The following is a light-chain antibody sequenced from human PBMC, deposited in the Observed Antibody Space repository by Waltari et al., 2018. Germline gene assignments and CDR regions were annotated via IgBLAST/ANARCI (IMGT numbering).Light chain of an antibody. Sequence: EIVMTQSPATLPLSPGERATPSCRASQRVSSSYLSWYQQKPGQAPRLLIYGASTRATGIPARFSGSGSGTDFTLTISSLQPEDFAVYYCQQDYNLPRTFGQGTKVEIK. J-gene: IGKJ1*01. CDR2: GAS. CDR1: QRVSSSY. CDR3: QQDYNLPRT. V-gene: IGKV3D-7*01.